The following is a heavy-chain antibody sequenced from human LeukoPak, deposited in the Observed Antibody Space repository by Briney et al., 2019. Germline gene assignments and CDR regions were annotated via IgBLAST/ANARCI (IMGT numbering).Heavy chain of an antibody. Sequence: SETLSLTCTVSGGSINSGNYYWSWIRQPAGKGLEWIGRIYASGSTNYNPSLKSRLTISIDTARNQFSLMLTSVTAADTAVYYCARGGVWTAPGEWFDPWGQGTPVTVSS. V-gene: IGHV4-61*02. CDR3: ARGGVWTAPGEWFDP. D-gene: IGHD3-10*01. CDR2: IYASGST. CDR1: GGSINSGNYY. J-gene: IGHJ5*02.